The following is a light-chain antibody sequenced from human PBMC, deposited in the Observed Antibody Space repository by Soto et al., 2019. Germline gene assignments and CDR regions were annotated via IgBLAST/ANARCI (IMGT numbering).Light chain of an antibody. Sequence: EIVLPQSPGTLSLSPGERATLSCRASQSVSSSYLAWYQQKPGQAPRLLIYGASSRATVIPDRFSGSGSGKYFTLTSSGLEPEDFAVYSWQQYDSSPTFGEGTKVEIK. V-gene: IGKV3-20*01. J-gene: IGKJ4*01. CDR1: QSVSSSY. CDR3: QQYDSSPT. CDR2: GAS.